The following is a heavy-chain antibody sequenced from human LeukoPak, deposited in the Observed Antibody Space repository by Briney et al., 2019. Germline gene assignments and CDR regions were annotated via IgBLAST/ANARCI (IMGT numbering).Heavy chain of an antibody. D-gene: IGHD2-2*01. V-gene: IGHV1-69*13. CDR1: GGTFSSYA. Sequence: SVKVSCKASGGTFSSYAISWVRQAPGQGLEWMGGIIPIFGTANYAQKFQGRVTITADESTSTAYMELSSLRSEDTAVYYCAKTGVVPAAIFDYWGQGTLVTVSS. CDR2: IIPIFGTA. CDR3: AKTGVVPAAIFDY. J-gene: IGHJ4*02.